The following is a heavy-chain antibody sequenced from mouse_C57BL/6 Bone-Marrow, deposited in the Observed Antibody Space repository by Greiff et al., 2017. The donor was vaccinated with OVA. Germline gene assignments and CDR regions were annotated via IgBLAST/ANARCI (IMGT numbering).Heavy chain of an antibody. D-gene: IGHD2-5*01. Sequence: DVKLVESGGGLVQPGGSLKLSCAASGFTFSDYYMYWVRQTPEKRLEWVAYISNGGGSTYYPDTVKGRFTISRDNAKNTLYLQMSRLKSEDTAMYYCARQDYSNWYFDVWGTGTTVTVSS. J-gene: IGHJ1*03. CDR1: GFTFSDYY. V-gene: IGHV5-12*01. CDR2: ISNGGGST. CDR3: ARQDYSNWYFDV.